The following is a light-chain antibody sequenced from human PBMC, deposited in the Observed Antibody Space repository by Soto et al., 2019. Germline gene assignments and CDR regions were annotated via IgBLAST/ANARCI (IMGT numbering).Light chain of an antibody. CDR1: QSITTN. Sequence: DIQMTQSPSSLSASVGDRVTITCRASQSITTNVSWFQQKTGKAPELLISAASSLKSGVPSRFSGSGYGTDFTLTITSLRPEDFATYYCQQSFTTPYTFGRGTKVEI. CDR2: AAS. J-gene: IGKJ2*01. V-gene: IGKV1-39*01. CDR3: QQSFTTPYT.